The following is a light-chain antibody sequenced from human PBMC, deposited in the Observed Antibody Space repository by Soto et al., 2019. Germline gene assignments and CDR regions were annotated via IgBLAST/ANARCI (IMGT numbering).Light chain of an antibody. V-gene: IGKV3-20*01. CDR2: AAS. CDR1: ERVSSSY. Sequence: IVLTQSPCTLSWSPGGMATLSCRASERVSSSYFAWYQQKAGQAPRLLIYAASRRAAGIPDRFSGGGSETDFTLTISGLEPEDFAVYYCQQYGTSPPITFGQGTKV. J-gene: IGKJ2*01. CDR3: QQYGTSPPIT.